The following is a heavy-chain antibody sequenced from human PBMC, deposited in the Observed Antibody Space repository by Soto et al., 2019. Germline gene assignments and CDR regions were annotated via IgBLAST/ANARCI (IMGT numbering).Heavy chain of an antibody. CDR1: GGSFSGYY. CDR3: VSNSPGSSRGV. D-gene: IGHD2-2*01. V-gene: IGHV4-34*01. Sequence: SETLSLTCAVYGGSFSGYYWSWIRQPPGKGLEWIGEINHSGSTNYNPSLKSRVTISVDTSKNQFSLKLSSVTAADTAVYYCVSNSPGSSRGVWGKGTTVTVSS. CDR2: INHSGST. J-gene: IGHJ6*04.